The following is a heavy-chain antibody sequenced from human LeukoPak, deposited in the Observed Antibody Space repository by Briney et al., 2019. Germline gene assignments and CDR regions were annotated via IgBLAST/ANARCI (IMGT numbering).Heavy chain of an antibody. D-gene: IGHD3-22*01. CDR3: ARDSYIMYYYDSSGYYYFDY. CDR1: GFTFSNYA. V-gene: IGHV3-23*01. CDR2: ISSRGDST. Sequence: TGGSLRLSCAASGFTFSNYAMSWVRQVPGRGLEWVSTISSRGDSTYDADSVKGRFTISRDNSKNSLYLQMNSLRAEDTAVYYCARDSYIMYYYDSSGYYYFDYWGQGTLVTVSS. J-gene: IGHJ4*02.